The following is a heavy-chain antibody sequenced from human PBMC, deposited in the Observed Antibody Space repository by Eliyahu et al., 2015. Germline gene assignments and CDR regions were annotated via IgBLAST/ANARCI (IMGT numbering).Heavy chain of an antibody. CDR1: GFXFDDYA. CDR2: ISWNSGTI. Sequence: DVQLVESGGTLVQPGGSLRLXCXASGFXFDDYAMHWVRQAPGKGLGWVSGISWNSGTIAYVDSVKGRLTISRDNAKNSLYLEMNSLRPEDTALYYCAKPLGLLFDAFDVWGQGTMVTVSS. D-gene: IGHD2-21*01. CDR3: AKPLGLLFDAFDV. V-gene: IGHV3-9*01. J-gene: IGHJ3*01.